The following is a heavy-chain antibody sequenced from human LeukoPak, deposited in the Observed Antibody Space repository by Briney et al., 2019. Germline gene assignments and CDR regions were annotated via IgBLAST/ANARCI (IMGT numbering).Heavy chain of an antibody. J-gene: IGHJ4*02. CDR2: ISSSSSYI. V-gene: IGHV3-21*01. Sequence: PGGSLRLSCAASGFTFSSYSVNWVRRAPGKGLEWVSSISSSSSYIYYADSVKGRFTISRDNAKNSLYLQMNSLRAEDTAVYYCARDRGYCSSISCYVRSGIDYWGQGTLVTVSS. D-gene: IGHD2-2*03. CDR1: GFTFSSYS. CDR3: ARDRGYCSSISCYVRSGIDY.